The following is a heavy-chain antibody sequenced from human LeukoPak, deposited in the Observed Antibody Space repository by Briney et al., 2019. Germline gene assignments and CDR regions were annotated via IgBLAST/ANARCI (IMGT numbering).Heavy chain of an antibody. V-gene: IGHV3-9*03. D-gene: IGHD1-20*01. Sequence: GGSLRLSCAASGFTFDDYAMHWVRQAPGKGLEWVSGISWNSGSIGYADSVKGRFTISRDNAKNSLYLQMNSLRAEDMALYYCAKDMEYNWNQGAFDIWGQGTMVTVSS. CDR2: ISWNSGSI. CDR1: GFTFDDYA. J-gene: IGHJ3*02. CDR3: AKDMEYNWNQGAFDI.